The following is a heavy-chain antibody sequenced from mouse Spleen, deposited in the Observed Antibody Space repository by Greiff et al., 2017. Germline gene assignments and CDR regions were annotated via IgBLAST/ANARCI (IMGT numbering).Heavy chain of an antibody. CDR3: ARDRAYGSRPYWYFDV. J-gene: IGHJ1*03. V-gene: IGHV5-4*01. CDR1: GFTFSSYA. Sequence: EVQLVESGGGLVKPGGSLKLSCAASGFTFSSYAMSWVRQTPEKRLEWVATISDGGSYTYYPDNVKGRFTISRDNAKNNLYLQMSHLKSEDTAMYYCARDRAYGSRPYWYFDVWGTGTTVTVSS. D-gene: IGHD1-1*01. CDR2: ISDGGSYT.